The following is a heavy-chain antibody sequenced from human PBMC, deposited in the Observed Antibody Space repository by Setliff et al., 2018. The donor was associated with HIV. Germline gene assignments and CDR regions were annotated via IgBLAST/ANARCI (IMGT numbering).Heavy chain of an antibody. Sequence: SVKVSCKPSGYTFTTYGLSWVRQAPGQGLEWMGGIIPIFGTANYAQKFQGRVTITTDESTSTAYMELSSLRSEDTAVYYCARGYYNSGNYFEYWGQGTLVTVSS. J-gene: IGHJ4*02. CDR3: ARGYYNSGNYFEY. V-gene: IGHV1-69*05. D-gene: IGHD3-10*01. CDR2: IIPIFGTA. CDR1: GYTFTTYG.